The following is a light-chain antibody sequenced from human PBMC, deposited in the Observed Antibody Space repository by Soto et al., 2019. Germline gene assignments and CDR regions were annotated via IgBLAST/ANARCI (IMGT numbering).Light chain of an antibody. CDR3: QQRSSWPYT. V-gene: IGKV3-11*01. Sequence: EIVLTQSPATLSLSPGERATLSCRASQSVSNYLAWYQQKPGQAPRLLIYDALKRATGIPARFSGSGSGTDVTLTISRLEPEDFAVYYCQQRSSWPYTFGQGTKLDIK. CDR1: QSVSNY. J-gene: IGKJ2*01. CDR2: DAL.